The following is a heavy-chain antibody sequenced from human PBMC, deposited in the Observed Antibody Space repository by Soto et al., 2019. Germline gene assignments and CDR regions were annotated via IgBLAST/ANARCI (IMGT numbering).Heavy chain of an antibody. D-gene: IGHD1-26*01. CDR3: ARDMWELDAGYYYYYGMDV. CDR2: IKQDGSEK. J-gene: IGHJ6*02. Sequence: HPGGSLRLSCAASGFTFSSYWMSWVRQAPGKGLEWVANIKQDGSEKYYVDSVKGRFTISRDNAKNSLYLQMNSLRAEDTAVYYCARDMWELDAGYYYYYGMDVWGQGTTVTVSS. V-gene: IGHV3-7*03. CDR1: GFTFSSYW.